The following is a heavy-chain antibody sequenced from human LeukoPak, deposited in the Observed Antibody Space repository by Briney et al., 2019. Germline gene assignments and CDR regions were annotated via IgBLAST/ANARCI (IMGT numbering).Heavy chain of an antibody. Sequence: SETLSLTCDVSGYSISGGYFWGWIRQPPGMGLEWIGSTAHRGSTYYNPSPKGRVSISIDGSKNQFSLSLTSVTAADTAIYYCARVTRNSGWFFDYWGQGTLATVSS. CDR2: TAHRGST. J-gene: IGHJ4*02. D-gene: IGHD6-19*01. V-gene: IGHV4-38-2*01. CDR1: GYSISGGYF. CDR3: ARVTRNSGWFFDY.